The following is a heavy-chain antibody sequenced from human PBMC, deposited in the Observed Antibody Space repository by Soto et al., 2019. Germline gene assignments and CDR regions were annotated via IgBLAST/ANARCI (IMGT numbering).Heavy chain of an antibody. CDR2: IWYDGSNK. J-gene: IGHJ2*01. Sequence: QVQLVESGGGVVQPGRSLRLSCAASGFTFSSYGMHWVRQAPGKGLEWVAVIWYDGSNKYYADSVKGRFTISRDNSKSTLYLQMNSLRAEDTAVYYCARDRSVAVANWYFDLWGRGTLVTVSS. D-gene: IGHD6-19*01. CDR3: ARDRSVAVANWYFDL. V-gene: IGHV3-33*01. CDR1: GFTFSSYG.